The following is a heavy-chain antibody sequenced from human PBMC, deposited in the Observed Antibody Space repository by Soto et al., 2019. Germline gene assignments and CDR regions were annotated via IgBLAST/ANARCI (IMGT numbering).Heavy chain of an antibody. CDR1: GGSSIGYY. CDR3: TRHAIIPKLQYGMDV. CDR2: IFYRGNT. Sequence: SETLSLTCTFSGGSSIGYYWSWIRQPPGKGLEWIGYIFYRGNTLYNPSLQSRVTISVDTSKNQFFLGLTSVTAADTAVYYCTRHAIIPKLQYGMDVWGQGASVTVSS. D-gene: IGHD1-1*01. V-gene: IGHV4-59*01. J-gene: IGHJ6*02.